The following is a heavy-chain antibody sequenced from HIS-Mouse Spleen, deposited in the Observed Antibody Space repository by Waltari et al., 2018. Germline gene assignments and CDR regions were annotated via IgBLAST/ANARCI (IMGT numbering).Heavy chain of an antibody. V-gene: IGHV3-30*18. Sequence: QVQLVESGGGVVQPGRSLRLSCAASGFTFSSYGMHWVRQAPGKGLEWVALISYDGSNKYYADSVKGRFTISRDNSKNTLYLQMNSLRAEDTAVYYCAKDTSGSYSDYWGQGTLVTVSS. J-gene: IGHJ4*02. CDR1: GFTFSSYG. CDR2: ISYDGSNK. D-gene: IGHD1-26*01. CDR3: AKDTSGSYSDY.